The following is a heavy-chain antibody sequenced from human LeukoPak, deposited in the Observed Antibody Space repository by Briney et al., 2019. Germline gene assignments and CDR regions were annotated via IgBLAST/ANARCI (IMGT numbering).Heavy chain of an antibody. V-gene: IGHV3-53*01. CDR2: IYSGGST. CDR1: GFTVNSNY. CDR3: ARGGSGWPFDY. J-gene: IGHJ4*02. Sequence: GGSLRLSCAASGFTVNSNYMSWVRQAPGKGLEWVSVIYSGGSTYYADSVKGRFTISRDNSKSTLYLQMNSLRAEDTAVYYCARGGSGWPFDYWGQGTLVTVSS. D-gene: IGHD6-19*01.